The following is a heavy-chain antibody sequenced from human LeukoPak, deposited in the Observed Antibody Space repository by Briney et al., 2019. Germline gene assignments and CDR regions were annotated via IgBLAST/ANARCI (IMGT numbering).Heavy chain of an antibody. Sequence: PGGSLRLSCAASGFTFSSFGMHWVRQAPGKGLEWVAVISYDGKNEYYADSVKGRFTISRDNSKNTVYLQMNSLRPEDTAVYYCAAGGSTFGYWGQGTLVTVSS. V-gene: IGHV3-30*03. CDR3: AAGGSTFGY. CDR2: ISYDGKNE. D-gene: IGHD2/OR15-2a*01. J-gene: IGHJ4*02. CDR1: GFTFSSFG.